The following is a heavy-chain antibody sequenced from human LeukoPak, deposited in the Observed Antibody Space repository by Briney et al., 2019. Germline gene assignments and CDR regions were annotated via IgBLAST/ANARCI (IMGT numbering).Heavy chain of an antibody. V-gene: IGHV3-74*01. J-gene: IGHJ4*02. D-gene: IGHD3-10*01. Sequence: PGGSLRLSCADSGFTFSSYWMHGVRQAPGKGLVWVSRINSDGSSTSYADSVKGRFTISRDNAKNTLYLQMNSLRAEDTAVYYCARGVLLRFGETTPVDYWGQGTLVTVSS. CDR2: INSDGSST. CDR1: GFTFSSYW. CDR3: ARGVLLRFGETTPVDY.